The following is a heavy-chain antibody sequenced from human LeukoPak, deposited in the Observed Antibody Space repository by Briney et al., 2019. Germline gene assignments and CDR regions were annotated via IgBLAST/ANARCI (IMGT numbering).Heavy chain of an antibody. CDR2: ISGSGGST. CDR3: YVHHYYYYMDV. V-gene: IGHV3-23*01. CDR1: GFTFSSYG. Sequence: EPGGSLRLSCAASGFTFSSYGMSWVRQAPGKGLEWVSGISGSGGSTYYADSVKGRFTISRDNSKNTLYLQINSLSAEDTAVYYCYVHHYYYYMDVWGKGTTVTVSS. D-gene: IGHD3-16*01. J-gene: IGHJ6*03.